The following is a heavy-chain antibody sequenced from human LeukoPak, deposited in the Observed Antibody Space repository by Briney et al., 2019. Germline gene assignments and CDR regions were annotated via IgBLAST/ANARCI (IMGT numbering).Heavy chain of an antibody. J-gene: IGHJ4*02. Sequence: GGSLRLSCAASGFTFSSYAMSWVRQAPGKGLEWVSAISGSGGSTYYADSVKGRFTISRDNSKNTLYLQTNSLRAEDTAVYYCAKGFCSSTSCYTWFYFDYWGQGTLVTVSS. CDR2: ISGSGGST. V-gene: IGHV3-23*01. CDR1: GFTFSSYA. CDR3: AKGFCSSTSCYTWFYFDY. D-gene: IGHD2-2*02.